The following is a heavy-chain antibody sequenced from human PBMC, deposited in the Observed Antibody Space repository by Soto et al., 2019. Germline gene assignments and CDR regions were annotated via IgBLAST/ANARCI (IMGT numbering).Heavy chain of an antibody. CDR2: IYWDDDK. V-gene: IGHV2-5*02. J-gene: IGHJ4*02. CDR3: AHAYPGNFDY. Sequence: GLDLEWLALIYWDDDKRYSPSLKSRLTITKDTSKNQVVLTMTNMDPVDTATYYCAHAYPGNFDYWGQGTLVTVSS. D-gene: IGHD3-10*01.